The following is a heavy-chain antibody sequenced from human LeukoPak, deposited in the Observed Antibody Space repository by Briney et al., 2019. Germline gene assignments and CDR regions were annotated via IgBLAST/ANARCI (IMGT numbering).Heavy chain of an antibody. Sequence: SETLSLTCTVSGGSISSSSYYWGWIRQPPGKGLEWIGSIYYSGSTYYNPSLKSRVTISVDTSKNQFSLKLSSVTAADTAVYYCARATHPVAGLIDYWGQGTLVTVSS. CDR1: GGSISSSSYY. V-gene: IGHV4-39*01. CDR2: IYYSGST. D-gene: IGHD6-19*01. J-gene: IGHJ4*02. CDR3: ARATHPVAGLIDY.